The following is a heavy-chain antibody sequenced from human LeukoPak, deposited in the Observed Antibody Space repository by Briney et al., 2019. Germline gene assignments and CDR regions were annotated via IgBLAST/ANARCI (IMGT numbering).Heavy chain of an antibody. D-gene: IGHD2-2*01. CDR2: INGDGSST. V-gene: IGHV3-74*01. CDR1: GFTFSSYW. Sequence: GGSLRLSCEASGFTFSSYWMHWVRQVPGKGLVWVSRINGDGSSTTYADAVKGRFTISRDNAKNTLYLQMSSLRAEDTAVYYCARRGLVPAFDIWGQGTMVTIAS. J-gene: IGHJ3*02. CDR3: ARRGLVPAFDI.